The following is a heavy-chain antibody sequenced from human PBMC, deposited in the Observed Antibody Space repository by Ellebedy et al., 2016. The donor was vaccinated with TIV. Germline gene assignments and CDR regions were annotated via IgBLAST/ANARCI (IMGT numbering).Heavy chain of an antibody. D-gene: IGHD5-18*01. CDR3: ARGPAHTAMDDFDY. CDR2: IIPIFGTA. CDR1: GGTFSSYA. J-gene: IGHJ4*02. V-gene: IGHV1-69*13. Sequence: SVKVSXXASGGTFSSYAISWVRQAPGQGLEWMGGIIPIFGTANYAQKFQGRVTITADESTSTAYMELSSLRSEDTAVYYCARGPAHTAMDDFDYWGQGTLVTVSS.